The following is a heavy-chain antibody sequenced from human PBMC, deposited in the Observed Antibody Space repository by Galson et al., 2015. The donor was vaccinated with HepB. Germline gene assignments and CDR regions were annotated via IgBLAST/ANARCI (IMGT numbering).Heavy chain of an antibody. CDR1: GYTFTSYY. D-gene: IGHD1-26*01. J-gene: IGHJ6*02. V-gene: IGHV1-46*01. CDR3: ARDTSQGSGVGAHGPYYYGMDV. CDR2: INPSGGST. Sequence: SVKVSCKASGYTFTSYYMHWVRQAPGQGLEWMGIINPSGGSTSYAQKFQGRVTMTRDTSTSTVYMELSSLRSEDTAVYYCARDTSQGSGVGAHGPYYYGMDVWGQGTTVTVSS.